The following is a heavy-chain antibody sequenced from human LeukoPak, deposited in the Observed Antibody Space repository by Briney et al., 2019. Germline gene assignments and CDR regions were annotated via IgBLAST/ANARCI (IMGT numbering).Heavy chain of an antibody. D-gene: IGHD6-13*01. Sequence: GGSLRLSCAASGFTVSSNYMTWVRQAPGKGLEWVSVIYSGGSTDYADSVKGRFTISRDNSKNALYLQMNSLRAEDTAVYYCARDGLISGYSSSWSDYWGQGTLVTVSS. CDR1: GFTVSSNY. CDR3: ARDGLISGYSSSWSDY. J-gene: IGHJ4*02. V-gene: IGHV3-66*01. CDR2: IYSGGST.